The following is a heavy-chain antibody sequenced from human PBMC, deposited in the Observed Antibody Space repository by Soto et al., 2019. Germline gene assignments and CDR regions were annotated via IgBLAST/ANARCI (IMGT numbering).Heavy chain of an antibody. Sequence: EVQLVESGGDLVKPGESLRLSCAASGLTFSNAWMNWVRQAPGKGLEWVSLIKSETSGGTTDYAAPVKGRFTISRDDSESTLYLQMNSLKTEDTAVYYCVSEVAGSFDYWGQGTLVTVSS. J-gene: IGHJ4*02. CDR2: IKSETSGGTT. CDR3: VSEVAGSFDY. D-gene: IGHD6-19*01. CDR1: GLTFSNAW. V-gene: IGHV3-15*07.